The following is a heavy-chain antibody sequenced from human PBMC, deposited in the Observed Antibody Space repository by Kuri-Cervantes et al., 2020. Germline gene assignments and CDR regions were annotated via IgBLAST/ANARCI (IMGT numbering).Heavy chain of an antibody. CDR2: IKSKTDGGKT. D-gene: IGHD4-23*01. CDR3: TTDGSGGFYGGNSLDY. CDR1: GFTFNNAW. V-gene: IGHV3-15*01. J-gene: IGHJ4*02. Sequence: GESLKISWAASGFTFNNAWMSWVRQAPGKGLEWVGRIKSKTDGGKTDYTTPVKGRFTISRDDSKNTLYLQMNSLKTEDTAVYYCTTDGSGGFYGGNSLDYWGQGTLVTVSS.